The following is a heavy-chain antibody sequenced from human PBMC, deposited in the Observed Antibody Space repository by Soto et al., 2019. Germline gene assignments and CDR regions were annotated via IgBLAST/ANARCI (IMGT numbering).Heavy chain of an antibody. V-gene: IGHV3-33*01. D-gene: IGHD6-6*01. Sequence: GGSRRLSGAAPGFTFSSYGIHWVRQAPGKGLEWVAVIWYEGSNKYYADSVKGRFAISRDNSKNTLYLQMNSLRAEDTAVYYCARDGGSSAYYYYGMDVWGQGTTVTVSS. CDR2: IWYEGSNK. J-gene: IGHJ6*02. CDR1: GFTFSSYG. CDR3: ARDGGSSAYYYYGMDV.